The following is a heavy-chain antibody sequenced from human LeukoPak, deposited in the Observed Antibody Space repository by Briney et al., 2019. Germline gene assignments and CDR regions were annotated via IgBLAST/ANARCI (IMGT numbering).Heavy chain of an antibody. Sequence: GGSLRLSCAASGFTFDDFAMHWVRQAPGKGLEWASGISWNSDTISYAASVKSRFTISRDNAKNSLYLQMNSLRAEDTALYYCAKGPPDSGIAVTGHFQHWGQGTLVTVSS. CDR1: GFTFDDFA. CDR2: ISWNSDTI. CDR3: AKGPPDSGIAVTGHFQH. J-gene: IGHJ1*01. D-gene: IGHD6-19*01. V-gene: IGHV3-9*01.